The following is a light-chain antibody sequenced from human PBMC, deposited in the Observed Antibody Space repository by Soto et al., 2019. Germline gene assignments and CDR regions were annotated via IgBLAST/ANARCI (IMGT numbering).Light chain of an antibody. CDR2: EVS. V-gene: IGLV2-14*01. Sequence: QSSLTPPASVSGSPGQSITISCAGTSSDVGGYNYVSWYQQHPGKAPKLMIYEVSNRPSGVSNRFSGSKSGNTASLTISGLQAEDEADYYCSSYTSRSTFVSGGGTKVTVL. J-gene: IGLJ1*01. CDR1: SSDVGGYNY. CDR3: SSYTSRSTFV.